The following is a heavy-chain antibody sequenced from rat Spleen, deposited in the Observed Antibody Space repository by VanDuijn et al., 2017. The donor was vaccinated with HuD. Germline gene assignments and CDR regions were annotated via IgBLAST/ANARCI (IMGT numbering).Heavy chain of an antibody. CDR3: TRGTYYRH. V-gene: IGHV5-7*01. CDR2: IIYDGSGT. CDR1: GFTFSDHA. D-gene: IGHD1-9*01. Sequence: EVQLVESGGGLVQPGNSLKLSCAASGFTFSDHAMAWVRQFPKKGLEWVAIIIYDGSGTFYRDSVKGRFTISRDIANSTLYLRMNSLRSEDTATYYCTRGTYYRHWGQGVMVTVSS. J-gene: IGHJ2*01.